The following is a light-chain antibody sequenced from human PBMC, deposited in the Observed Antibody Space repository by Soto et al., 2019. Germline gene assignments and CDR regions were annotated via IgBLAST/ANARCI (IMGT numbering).Light chain of an antibody. J-gene: IGLJ1*01. Sequence: QSALTQPPSVSGSPGQSVTISCTGTSSDVGSNNRVSWYQQPPGTVPKVMIYEVTNRPSGVPDRFSGSKSGNTASLTISGLQAEDEADYFCCSFTSGNTYVFGTGTKVT. CDR2: EVT. CDR3: CSFTSGNTYV. V-gene: IGLV2-18*02. CDR1: SSDVGSNNR.